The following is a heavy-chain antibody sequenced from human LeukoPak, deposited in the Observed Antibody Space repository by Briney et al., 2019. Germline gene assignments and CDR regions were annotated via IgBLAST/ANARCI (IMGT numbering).Heavy chain of an antibody. J-gene: IGHJ4*02. V-gene: IGHV3-30*18. CDR2: ISYDGSNK. CDR1: GFTFSSYG. Sequence: GRPLRLSCAASGFTFSSYGMHWVRQAPGKGLEWVAVISYDGSNKYYADSVKGRFTISRDNSKNTLYLQMNSLRAEDTAVYYCAKDSYYYDSSGYYYSDYWGQGTLVTVSS. CDR3: AKDSYYYDSSGYYYSDY. D-gene: IGHD3-22*01.